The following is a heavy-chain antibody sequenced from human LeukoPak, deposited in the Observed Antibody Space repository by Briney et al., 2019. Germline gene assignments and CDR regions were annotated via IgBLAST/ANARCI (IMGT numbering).Heavy chain of an antibody. D-gene: IGHD1-26*01. Sequence: SETLSLTCTVSGGSISTYYWSWIRQPPGKGLEWIGYIHYSGSTNYNPSLKSRVTISVDTSKNQFSLNLSSVTAADTAVYYCATEKSGSYPYYFDYWGQGTLVTVSS. CDR3: ATEKSGSYPYYFDY. V-gene: IGHV4-59*01. CDR2: IHYSGST. CDR1: GGSISTYY. J-gene: IGHJ4*02.